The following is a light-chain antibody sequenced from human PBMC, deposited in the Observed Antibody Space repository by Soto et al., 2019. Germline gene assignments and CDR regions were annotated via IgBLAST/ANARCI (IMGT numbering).Light chain of an antibody. CDR2: DTS. CDR1: QSVGRS. J-gene: IGKJ4*01. CDR3: QHRANWPLT. V-gene: IGKV3-11*01. Sequence: EIVLTQSPATLSLSPGERATLSCRASQSVGRSLAWYQQKPGQAPRLLIYDTSNRATGIPARFSGSGSGTDFTLTISSLEPEDFAVYYCQHRANWPLTFGGGNKVDIK.